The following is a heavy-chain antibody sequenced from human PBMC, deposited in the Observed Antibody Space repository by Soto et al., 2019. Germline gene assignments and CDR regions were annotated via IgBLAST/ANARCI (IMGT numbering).Heavy chain of an antibody. CDR3: ARDKLLWSPDY. V-gene: IGHV1-18*01. CDR2: ISAYNGNT. D-gene: IGHD3-10*01. CDR1: GYTFASYG. J-gene: IGHJ4*02. Sequence: APVEVSCKASGYTFASYGISWVRQAPGQGLEWMGWISAYNGNTNYAQKLQGRVTMTTDTSTSTAYMELRSLRSDDTAVYYCARDKLLWSPDYWGQGTLVTVSS.